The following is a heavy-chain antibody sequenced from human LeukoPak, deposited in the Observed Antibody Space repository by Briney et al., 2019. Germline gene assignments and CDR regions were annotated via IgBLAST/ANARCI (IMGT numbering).Heavy chain of an antibody. CDR3: ATVPNMGATYPYYFDY. V-gene: IGHV1-24*01. Sequence: ASVKVSCKVSGYTLTELSMHWVRQAPGKGLEWMGGFDPEDGETIYAQKFQGRVTMTEDTSTDTAYMELSSLRSEDTAVYYCATVPNMGATYPYYFDYWGQGTLVTVSS. CDR1: GYTLTELS. D-gene: IGHD1-26*01. CDR2: FDPEDGET. J-gene: IGHJ4*02.